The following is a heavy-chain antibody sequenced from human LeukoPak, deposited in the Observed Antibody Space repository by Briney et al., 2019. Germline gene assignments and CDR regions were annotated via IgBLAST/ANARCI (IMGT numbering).Heavy chain of an antibody. CDR1: GGSIRSHY. D-gene: IGHD1-7*01. Sequence: SETLSLTCTVSGGSIRSHYWSWIRQPPGKGLEWIGYIYYSGSTNYNLSLKSRVTISVDTSKNQFSLKLSSVTAADTAVYYCARGGTGTTRTGYYYYMDVWGKGTTVTVSS. J-gene: IGHJ6*03. CDR3: ARGGTGTTRTGYYYYMDV. CDR2: IYYSGST. V-gene: IGHV4-59*11.